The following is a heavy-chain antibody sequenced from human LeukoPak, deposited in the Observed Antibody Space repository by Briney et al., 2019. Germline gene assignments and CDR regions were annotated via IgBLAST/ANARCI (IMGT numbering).Heavy chain of an antibody. Sequence: ASVKVSCKASGYTFTIYTMHWVRQAPGQRLEWMGWIKGGDGDTKYAQKFQGRVTITRDTSASTAYMELSSLRSKDTAVYYCARRILNIAAHWYFDLWGRGTLVTVSS. J-gene: IGHJ2*01. CDR3: ARRILNIAAHWYFDL. CDR2: IKGGDGDT. CDR1: GYTFTIYT. D-gene: IGHD6-13*01. V-gene: IGHV1-3*01.